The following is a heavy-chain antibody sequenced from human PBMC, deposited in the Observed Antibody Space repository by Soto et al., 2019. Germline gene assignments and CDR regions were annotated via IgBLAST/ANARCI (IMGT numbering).Heavy chain of an antibody. Sequence: GGSLRLSCAASGFTFSTYAMSWVRQAPGKGLEWVSAISGSGGDTYYADSVKGRSTISRDNSRNTLFLQVNSLRVDDTAVYYCVKEIRIFGVLIFDYWGQGALVTVSS. J-gene: IGHJ4*02. D-gene: IGHD3-3*01. V-gene: IGHV3-23*01. CDR3: VKEIRIFGVLIFDY. CDR2: ISGSGGDT. CDR1: GFTFSTYA.